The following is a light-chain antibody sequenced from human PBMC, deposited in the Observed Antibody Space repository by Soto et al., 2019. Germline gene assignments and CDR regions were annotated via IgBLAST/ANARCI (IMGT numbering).Light chain of an antibody. CDR2: FNSDGSH. CDR1: LGHSSYA. J-gene: IGLJ2*01. V-gene: IGLV4-69*01. CDR3: QTWGTGIVI. Sequence: QSVLTQSPSASASLGASVKLTCTLTLGHSSYAIAWHQQQPQTGPRFLMRFNSDGSHNKGDGIPDRFSGSSSGAEHYRTISSLQSEDEADYYCQTWGTGIVIFGGGTKLTVL.